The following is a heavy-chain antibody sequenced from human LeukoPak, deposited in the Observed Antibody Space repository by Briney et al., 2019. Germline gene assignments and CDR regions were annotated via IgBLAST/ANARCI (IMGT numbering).Heavy chain of an antibody. V-gene: IGHV5-51*01. CDR3: ARYIVVVPAASDNWFDP. CDR2: IYPGDSDT. D-gene: IGHD2-2*01. Sequence: RGESLKISCKGSGYSFTSYWTGWVRQRPGEGLEWMGIIYPGDSDTRYSPSFQGQVTISADKSISTAYLQWSSLKASDTAMYYCARYIVVVPAASDNWFDPWGQGTLVTVSS. CDR1: GYSFTSYW. J-gene: IGHJ5*02.